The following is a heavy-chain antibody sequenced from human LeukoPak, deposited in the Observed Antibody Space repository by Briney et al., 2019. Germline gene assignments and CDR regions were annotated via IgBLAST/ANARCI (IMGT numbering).Heavy chain of an antibody. CDR2: FDPEDGKT. CDR1: GYTFTDYY. CDR3: ATRGGWSGGFDF. D-gene: IGHD3-3*01. Sequence: GASVKVSCKASGYTFTDYYLHWVRQAPGQGLEWMGGFDPEDGKTIYAQKFQGRVTMTEDTSTGTAYMELSSLRSEDTAVYYCATRGGWSGGFDFWGQGTLVTVSS. J-gene: IGHJ4*02. V-gene: IGHV1-24*01.